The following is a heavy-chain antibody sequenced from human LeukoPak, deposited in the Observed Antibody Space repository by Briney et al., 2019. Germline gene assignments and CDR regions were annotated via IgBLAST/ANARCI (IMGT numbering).Heavy chain of an antibody. Sequence: ASVKVSCKASGYTFTSYDINWVRQATGQGLEWMGWMNPNSGNTGYAQKFQGRVTMTRNTSISTAYMELSSLRSEDTAVYYCARYVDTAMGPTLGPYYYYGMDVWGQGTAVTVSS. J-gene: IGHJ6*02. CDR3: ARYVDTAMGPTLGPYYYYGMDV. CDR1: GYTFTSYD. D-gene: IGHD5-18*01. CDR2: MNPNSGNT. V-gene: IGHV1-8*01.